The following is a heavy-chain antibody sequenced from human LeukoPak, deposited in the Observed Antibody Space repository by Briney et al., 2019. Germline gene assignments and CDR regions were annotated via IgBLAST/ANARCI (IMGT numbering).Heavy chain of an antibody. CDR3: ARLSRNWRIFDH. V-gene: IGHV4-39*01. Sequence: GSLRLSCAASGFTFSDYYMSWIRQPPGKGLEWIGSIYYSGSTYYNPSLKSRVTISVDTSKNQFSLKLSSATAADTAVYYCARLSRNWRIFDHWGQGTLVTVSS. CDR1: GFTFSDYY. D-gene: IGHD1-1*01. CDR2: IYYSGST. J-gene: IGHJ4*02.